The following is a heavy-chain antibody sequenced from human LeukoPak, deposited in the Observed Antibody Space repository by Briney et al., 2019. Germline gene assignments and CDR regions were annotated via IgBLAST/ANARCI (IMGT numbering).Heavy chain of an antibody. V-gene: IGHV3-11*01. Sequence: GSLRLSCAASGFTFSDYYMSWIRQAPGKGLEWVSYISSSGSTIYYADSVKGRFTISRDNAKNSLYLQMNSLRAENTAVYYCAREGRTTVTTPDYWGQGTLVTVSS. D-gene: IGHD4-17*01. J-gene: IGHJ4*02. CDR2: ISSSGSTI. CDR3: AREGRTTVTTPDY. CDR1: GFTFSDYY.